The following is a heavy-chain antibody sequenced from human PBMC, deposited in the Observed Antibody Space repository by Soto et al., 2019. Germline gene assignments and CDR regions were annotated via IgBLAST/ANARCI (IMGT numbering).Heavy chain of an antibody. V-gene: IGHV1-18*01. CDR3: VRDLDGSGSYYTDD. D-gene: IGHD3-10*01. CDR1: GYMFISYG. J-gene: IGHJ4*02. CDR2: ISAYNGNT. Sequence: ASVKVSCKASGYMFISYGINWVRQAPGQGLEWMGWISAYNGNTKYAQNLQGRVTMTTDTSTSTAYMEMRSLRSDDTAVYYCVRDLDGSGSYYTDDWGPGTLVTVSS.